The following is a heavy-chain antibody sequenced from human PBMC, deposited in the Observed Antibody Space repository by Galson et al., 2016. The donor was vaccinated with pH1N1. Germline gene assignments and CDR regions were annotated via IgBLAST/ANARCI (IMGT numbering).Heavy chain of an antibody. V-gene: IGHV1-69*13. CDR1: GGTFSSYG. CDR2: INPIFGTA. Sequence: SVKVSCKASGGTFSSYGISWVRQAPGQGLEWMGRINPIFGTANNAQKFQGRVTITADESTTTAYMELSSLRYEDTAVYYCARWDYGDYVGCFDPWGQGTLVTVSS. J-gene: IGHJ5*02. CDR3: ARWDYGDYVGCFDP. D-gene: IGHD4-17*01.